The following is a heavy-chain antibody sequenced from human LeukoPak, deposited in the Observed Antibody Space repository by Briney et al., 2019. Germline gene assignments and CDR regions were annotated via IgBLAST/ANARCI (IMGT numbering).Heavy chain of an antibody. CDR1: GFTFSNYA. Sequence: PGGSLRLSCATSGFTFSNYAMSWVRQAPGKGLVWVSRINSDGSNTNYADSVKGRFTISRDNAKNTLYLQMNSLRAEETAVYYCASGDVVGYYFDYWGQGTLVTVSS. V-gene: IGHV3-74*01. D-gene: IGHD1-26*01. CDR3: ASGDVVGYYFDY. J-gene: IGHJ4*02. CDR2: INSDGSNT.